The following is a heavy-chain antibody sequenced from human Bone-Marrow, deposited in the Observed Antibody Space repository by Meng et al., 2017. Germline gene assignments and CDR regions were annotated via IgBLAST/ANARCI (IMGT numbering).Heavy chain of an antibody. D-gene: IGHD4-17*01. CDR3: ASLYGDSSVWYLDL. CDR1: GGSISSGNHY. CDR2: IYYSGST. V-gene: IGHV4-31*03. J-gene: IGHJ2*01. Sequence: QGALQASGPGLVKPSQTLSLTCTVSGGSISSGNHYWSWIRQHPGKGLEYIGYIYYSGSTYYNPSLKSRVIISVDTSKNQFSLRLNSVTAADTAVYYCASLYGDSSVWYLDLWGRGTLVTVSS.